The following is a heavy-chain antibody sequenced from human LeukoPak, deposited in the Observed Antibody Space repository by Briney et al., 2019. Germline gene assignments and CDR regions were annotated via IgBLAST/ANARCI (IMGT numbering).Heavy chain of an antibody. CDR3: AKLKSALIVVGA. CDR1: GCTFSRSS. D-gene: IGHD3-22*01. V-gene: IGHV3-23*01. J-gene: IGHJ5*02. CDR2: MSGAGDIA. Sequence: GGSLRLSCAACGCTFSRSSLSWVRQAPGQGLEWVSSMSGAGDIAHYAESVRGRFTISRDNSRNTLYLQMNSLRADDTAVYYCAKLKSALIVVGAWGQGIRVAVSS.